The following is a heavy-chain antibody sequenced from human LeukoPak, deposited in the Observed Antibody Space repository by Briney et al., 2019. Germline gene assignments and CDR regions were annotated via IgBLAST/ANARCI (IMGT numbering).Heavy chain of an antibody. CDR3: ARIREGPFDY. CDR2: IFPGDSDT. CDR1: GYSFTCYY. Sequence: GESLKISCEASGYSFTCYYIGWVRQRPGKGLEWMGIIFPGDSDTRYSPSFRGQVTISADKSISNAYLQWSSLKASDTAIYYCARIREGPFDYWGQGTLVTVSS. V-gene: IGHV5-51*01. J-gene: IGHJ4*02.